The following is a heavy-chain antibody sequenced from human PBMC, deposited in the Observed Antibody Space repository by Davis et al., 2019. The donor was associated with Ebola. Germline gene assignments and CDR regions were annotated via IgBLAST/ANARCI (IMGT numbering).Heavy chain of an antibody. CDR3: ARRMYDSSGPFDY. CDR1: GGSISSGGYS. J-gene: IGHJ4*02. V-gene: IGHV4-30-2*01. Sequence: PSETLSLTCAVSGGSISSGGYSWSWIRQPPGKGLEWIGYIYHSGSTYYNPSLKSRVTISVDRSKNQFSLKLSSVTAADTAVYYCARRMYDSSGPFDYWGQGTLVTVSS. D-gene: IGHD3-22*01. CDR2: IYHSGST.